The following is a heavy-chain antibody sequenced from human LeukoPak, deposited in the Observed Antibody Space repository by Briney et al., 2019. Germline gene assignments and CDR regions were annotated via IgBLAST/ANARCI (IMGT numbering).Heavy chain of an antibody. D-gene: IGHD5-18*01. CDR3: ARGGETWIQLGLIAY. CDR2: ISSSGSTI. CDR1: GFTFSSYE. V-gene: IGHV3-48*03. Sequence: GGSLRLSCAASGFTFSSYEMNWVRQAPGKGLEWVSYISSSGSTIYYADSVKGRITISRDNAKNSLYLQMNSLRAEDTAVYYCARGGETWIQLGLIAYWGQGTLVTVSS. J-gene: IGHJ4*02.